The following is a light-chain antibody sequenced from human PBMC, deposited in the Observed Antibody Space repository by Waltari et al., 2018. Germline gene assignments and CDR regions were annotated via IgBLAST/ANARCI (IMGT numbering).Light chain of an antibody. V-gene: IGKV1-27*01. CDR3: QKYSNTPRT. CDR1: QDISNY. Sequence: DIQMTQSPSSLSASVGDRVTITCRASQDISNYLAWYQQKPGKVPKLLLYGASTLQSGVPSRFSGSGSGTDFTLTISSLQPEDVATYYCQKYSNTPRTFGQGTKLEIK. CDR2: GAS. J-gene: IGKJ2*02.